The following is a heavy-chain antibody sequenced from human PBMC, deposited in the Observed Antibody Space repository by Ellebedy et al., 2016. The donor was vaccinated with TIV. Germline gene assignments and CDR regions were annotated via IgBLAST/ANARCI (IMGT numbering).Heavy chain of an antibody. V-gene: IGHV4-61*01. D-gene: IGHD3-10*01. CDR2: IYYSGST. Sequence: SETLSLTXTVSGGSVSSGSYYWSWIRQPPGKGLEWIGYIYYSGSTNYNPSLKSRVTISVDTSKNQFSLKLSSVTAADTAVYYCARDRRLGYYYYGMDVWGQGTTVTVSS. J-gene: IGHJ6*02. CDR3: ARDRRLGYYYYGMDV. CDR1: GGSVSSGSYY.